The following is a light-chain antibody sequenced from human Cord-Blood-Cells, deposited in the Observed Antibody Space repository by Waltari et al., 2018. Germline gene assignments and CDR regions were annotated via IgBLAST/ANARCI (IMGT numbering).Light chain of an antibody. V-gene: IGLV3-1*01. Sequence: SYELTQPPSLSVSPRQTTSLTCSGVKLGDKYACWYQQKPGQSPVLVIYQDSKRPSGIPERFSGSNYGNTATLTISGTQAMDEADYYWQAWDSSTVVFGGGTKLTVL. CDR1: KLGDKY. J-gene: IGLJ2*01. CDR2: QDS. CDR3: QAWDSSTVV.